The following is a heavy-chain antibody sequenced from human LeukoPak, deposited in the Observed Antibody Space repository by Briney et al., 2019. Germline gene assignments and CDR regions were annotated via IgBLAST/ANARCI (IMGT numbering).Heavy chain of an antibody. CDR3: ARDRVRREYSDSSGYRPDAIDI. J-gene: IGHJ3*02. Sequence: GGSLRLSCAAAGFTFTNYWMIWVRQAPGKGLEWVANIKEDGSAEFYVDSVKGRFTLSRDNAKNSVYLQMNSLRAEDTAVYYCARDRVRREYSDSSGYRPDAIDIWGQGTMVTVSS. D-gene: IGHD3-22*01. CDR2: IKEDGSAE. CDR1: GFTFTNYW. V-gene: IGHV3-7*01.